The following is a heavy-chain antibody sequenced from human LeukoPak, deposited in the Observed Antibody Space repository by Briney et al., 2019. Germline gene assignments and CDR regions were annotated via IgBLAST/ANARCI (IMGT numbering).Heavy chain of an antibody. V-gene: IGHV4-31*03. CDR3: ARVGDSQALDY. D-gene: IGHD3-10*01. Sequence: PSETLSLTCTVSGGSISSGGYYWSWIRQHPGKGLEWIGYIYYSGSTYYNPSLKSRVTISVDTSKNQFSLKLSSVTAADTAVYYCARVGDSQALDYWGQGTLVTVSS. CDR1: GGSISSGGYY. J-gene: IGHJ4*02. CDR2: IYYSGST.